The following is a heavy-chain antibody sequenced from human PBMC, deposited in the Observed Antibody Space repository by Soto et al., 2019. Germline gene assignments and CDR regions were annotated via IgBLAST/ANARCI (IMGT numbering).Heavy chain of an antibody. CDR2: IYHSGST. J-gene: IGHJ6*02. CDR3: ARDSYYYGMDV. V-gene: IGHV4-30-2*01. CDR1: GGSISSGGYS. Sequence: SETLSLTCAVSGGSISSGGYSWSWIRQPPGKGLEWIGYIYHSGSTYYNPSLKSRVTISVDRSKNQFSLKLSAVTAADTAVYYCARDSYYYGMDVWGQGTTVTVSS.